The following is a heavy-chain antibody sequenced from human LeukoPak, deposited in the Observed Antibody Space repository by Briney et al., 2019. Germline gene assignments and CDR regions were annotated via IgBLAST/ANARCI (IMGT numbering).Heavy chain of an antibody. CDR3: ARADPAVAGHDAFDI. J-gene: IGHJ3*02. Sequence: GGSLRLPCAASGFPFSSYAMSWVRQAPGKGLEWVSAISGSGGSTYYADSVKGRFTISRDNSKNTLYLQMNSLRAEDTAVYYCARADPAVAGHDAFDIWGQGTMVTVSS. D-gene: IGHD6-19*01. V-gene: IGHV3-23*01. CDR1: GFPFSSYA. CDR2: ISGSGGST.